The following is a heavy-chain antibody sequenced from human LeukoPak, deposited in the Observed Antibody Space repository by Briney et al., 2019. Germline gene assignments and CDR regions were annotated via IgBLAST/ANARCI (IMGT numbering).Heavy chain of an antibody. V-gene: IGHV3-30*02. Sequence: GGSLRLSCAASGFTFSSYGVHWVRQAPGKGLEWVAFIRYDGSNKYYADSVKGRFTISRDNSKNTLYLQMNSLRAEDTAVYYCAKGSFAYSYGYRIPLDYYYYMDVWGKGTTVTVSS. CDR3: AKGSFAYSYGYRIPLDYYYYMDV. J-gene: IGHJ6*03. CDR1: GFTFSSYG. D-gene: IGHD5-18*01. CDR2: IRYDGSNK.